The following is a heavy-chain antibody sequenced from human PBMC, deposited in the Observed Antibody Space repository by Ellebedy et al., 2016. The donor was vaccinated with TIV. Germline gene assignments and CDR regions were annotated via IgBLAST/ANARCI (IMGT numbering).Heavy chain of an antibody. CDR1: GGTFSS. V-gene: IGHV1-69*13. Sequence: AASAKVSCKASGGTFSSISWVRQAPGQGLEWMGGIIPIFGTANYAQKFQGRVAITEDEYTNTAYMELDSLRSEDTAVYYCARAPAPGGGASGNWFDPWGQGTLVIVSS. CDR2: IIPIFGTA. CDR3: ARAPAPGGGASGNWFDP. D-gene: IGHD1-26*01. J-gene: IGHJ5*02.